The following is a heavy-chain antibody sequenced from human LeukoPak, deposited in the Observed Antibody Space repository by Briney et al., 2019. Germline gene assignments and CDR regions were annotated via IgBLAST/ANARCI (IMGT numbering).Heavy chain of an antibody. Sequence: SETLSLTCTVSGGSISSYYWGWIRQPPGEGLEWIGSIYHSGSTYYNPSLKSRVTISVDTSKNQFSLKLSSVTAADTALYYCARGPPKGIDYWGQGTLVTVSS. J-gene: IGHJ4*02. CDR1: GGSISSYY. D-gene: IGHD3-10*01. CDR2: IYHSGST. V-gene: IGHV4-39*07. CDR3: ARGPPKGIDY.